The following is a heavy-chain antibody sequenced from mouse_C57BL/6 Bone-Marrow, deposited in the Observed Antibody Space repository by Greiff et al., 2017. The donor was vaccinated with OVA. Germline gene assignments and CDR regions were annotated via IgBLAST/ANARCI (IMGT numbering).Heavy chain of an antibody. CDR2: IYPGSGST. D-gene: IGHD3-1*01. CDR1: GYTFTSYW. CDR3: ARSGDAMDY. J-gene: IGHJ4*01. Sequence: QVQLQQSGAELVKPGASVKMYCKASGYTFTSYWITWVKQRPGQGLEWIGDIYPGSGSTNYNEKFKSKATLTVDTSSSTAYMQLSSLTSEDSAVYYCARSGDAMDYWGQGTSVTVSS. V-gene: IGHV1-55*01.